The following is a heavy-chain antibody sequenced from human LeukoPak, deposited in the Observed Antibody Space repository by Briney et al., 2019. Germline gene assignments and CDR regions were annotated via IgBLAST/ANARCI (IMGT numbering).Heavy chain of an antibody. CDR1: GGSISSYY. D-gene: IGHD3-22*01. CDR2: IYYSGST. V-gene: IGHV4-59*01. Sequence: SETLSLTCTVSGGSISSYYWSWIRQPPGKGLEWIGYIYYSGSTNYNPSLKSRVTISVDTSKNQFSLKLSSVTAADTAVYYCARVRQWLTTEGIDYWGQGTLVTVSS. CDR3: ARVRQWLTTEGIDY. J-gene: IGHJ4*02.